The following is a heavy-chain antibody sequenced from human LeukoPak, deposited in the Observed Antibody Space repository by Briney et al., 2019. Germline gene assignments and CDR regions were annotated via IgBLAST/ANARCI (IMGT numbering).Heavy chain of an antibody. V-gene: IGHV4-59*08. CDR3: ARLLSTGAYYGSGSYYFYFDY. CDR1: GGSISSYY. D-gene: IGHD3-10*01. CDR2: IYYSGST. Sequence: SETLSLTCSVSGGSISSYYWSWIRQSPGKGLEWIGYIYYSGSTNYNPSLKSRVTISVDTSKNQFSLKLSSVTAADTAVYYCARLLSTGAYYGSGSYYFYFDYWGQGTLVTVSS. J-gene: IGHJ4*02.